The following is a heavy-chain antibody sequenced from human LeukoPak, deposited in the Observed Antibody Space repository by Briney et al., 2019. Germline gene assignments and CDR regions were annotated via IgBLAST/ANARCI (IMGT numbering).Heavy chain of an antibody. J-gene: IGHJ4*02. V-gene: IGHV4-59*08. CDR3: ARHYYYDSSGQGFY. Sequence: PSETLSLTCTVSGGSISSYYWSWIRQPPGKGLEWIGYIYYSGSTNYNPSLKSRVTISVDTSKNQFSLKLSSVTAADTAVYYCARHYYYDSSGQGFYWGQGTLVTVSS. D-gene: IGHD3-22*01. CDR2: IYYSGST. CDR1: GGSISSYY.